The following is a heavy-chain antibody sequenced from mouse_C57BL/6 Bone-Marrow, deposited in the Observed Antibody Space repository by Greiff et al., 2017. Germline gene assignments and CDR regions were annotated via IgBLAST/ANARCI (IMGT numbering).Heavy chain of an antibody. CDR2: INPSSGYT. Sequence: QAQLQQSGAELARPGASVKMSCKASGYTFTSYTMHWVKQRPGQGLEWIGYINPSSGYTKYNQKFKDKATLTADKSSSTAYMQLSSLTSEDSSVYYCARSTYGDYWGQGTTLTVSS. CDR1: GYTFTSYT. D-gene: IGHD1-1*01. V-gene: IGHV1-4*01. CDR3: ARSTYGDY. J-gene: IGHJ2*01.